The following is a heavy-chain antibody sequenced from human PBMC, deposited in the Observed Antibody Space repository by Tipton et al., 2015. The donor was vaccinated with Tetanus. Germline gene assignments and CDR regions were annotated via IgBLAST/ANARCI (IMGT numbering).Heavy chain of an antibody. J-gene: IGHJ4*02. CDR2: IFYNGRT. Sequence: TLSLTCNVSGDSMTDFYWSWIRQPPGKGLEWIAYIFYNGRTQSNPSLKSRVSISVDTAKNQFSLQLKPVTAADTAIYYCARTTRRWLHPDYWGPGTLVTVSS. CDR1: GDSMTDFY. D-gene: IGHD5-24*01. V-gene: IGHV4-59*01. CDR3: ARTTRRWLHPDY.